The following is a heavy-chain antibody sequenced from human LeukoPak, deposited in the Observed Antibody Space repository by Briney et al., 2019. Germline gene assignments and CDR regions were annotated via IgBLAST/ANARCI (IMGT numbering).Heavy chain of an antibody. CDR2: IYTSGST. D-gene: IGHD6-13*01. CDR1: GGSISSGSYY. CDR3: ARGPNSSSWYFDY. Sequence: PSQTLSLTCTVSGGSISSGSYYWSWIRRPAGKGLEWIGRIYTSGSTNYNPSLKSRVTISVDTSKNQFSLKLSSVTAADTAVYYCARGPNSSSWYFDYWGQGTLVTVSS. J-gene: IGHJ4*02. V-gene: IGHV4-61*02.